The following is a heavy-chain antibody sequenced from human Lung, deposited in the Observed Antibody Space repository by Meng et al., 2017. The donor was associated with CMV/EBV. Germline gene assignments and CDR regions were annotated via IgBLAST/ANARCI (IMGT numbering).Heavy chain of an antibody. V-gene: IGHV1-24*01. D-gene: IGHD3-10*01. Sequence: ASVKVSXKVSGYTLSELSMHWVRQAPGKGLEWMGGFDPEDGEAIYAQKFQGRVTMTEDTSTDTAYMELSSLRSDDTAVYYCAKVPRFYSYYGLDVWGQGPTVTVSS. CDR3: AKVPRFYSYYGLDV. CDR2: FDPEDGEA. J-gene: IGHJ6*02. CDR1: GYTLSELS.